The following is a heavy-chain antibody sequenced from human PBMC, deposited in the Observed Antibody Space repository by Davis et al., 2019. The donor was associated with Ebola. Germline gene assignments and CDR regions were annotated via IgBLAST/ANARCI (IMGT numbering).Heavy chain of an antibody. CDR1: GSSISSYY. D-gene: IGHD6-19*01. V-gene: IGHV4-59*01. Sequence: PSETLSLTCTVSGSSISSYYWSWIRQPPGKGLEWIGYIYYSGSTNYNPSLKSRVTISVDTPKNQFSLKLISVTAADTAVYYCARASSSGHFDYWGQGALVTVSS. J-gene: IGHJ4*02. CDR3: ARASSSGHFDY. CDR2: IYYSGST.